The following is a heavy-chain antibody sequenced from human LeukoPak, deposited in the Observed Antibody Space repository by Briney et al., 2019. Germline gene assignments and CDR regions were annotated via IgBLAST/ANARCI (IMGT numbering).Heavy chain of an antibody. CDR3: ARDSGLVTLFIYYYYMDV. J-gene: IGHJ6*03. D-gene: IGHD3-10*01. CDR2: IKQDGSEK. Sequence: PGGSLRLSXAASGFTFSSYWMSWVRQAPGKGLEWVANIKQDGSEKYYVDSVKGRFTISRDNAKNSLYLQMNSLRAEDAAVYYCARDSGLVTLFIYYYYMDVWGKGTTVTVSS. CDR1: GFTFSSYW. V-gene: IGHV3-7*01.